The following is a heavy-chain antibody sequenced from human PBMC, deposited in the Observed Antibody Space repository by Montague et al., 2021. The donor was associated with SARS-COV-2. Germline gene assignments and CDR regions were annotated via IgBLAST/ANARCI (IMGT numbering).Heavy chain of an antibody. CDR2: LLTSGGT. CDR3: ARDSPHFDFWRGHYGDKYYMDI. D-gene: IGHD3-3*01. Sequence: TLSLTCTVSGDSITSKTHYWDWVRQPAGKGLEWIGRLLTSGGTNFNPSLKSRLTISIDTSKNEFYLKLSSVTAADTAVYYCARDSPHFDFWRGHYGDKYYMDIWGKGTTVTVS. CDR1: GDSITSKTHY. J-gene: IGHJ6*03. V-gene: IGHV4-61*02.